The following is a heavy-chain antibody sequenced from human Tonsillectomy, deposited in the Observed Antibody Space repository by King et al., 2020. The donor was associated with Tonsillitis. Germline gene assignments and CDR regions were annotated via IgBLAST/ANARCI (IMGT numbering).Heavy chain of an antibody. D-gene: IGHD4-17*01. J-gene: IGHJ4*02. CDR2: IYSGGSST. CDR1: GFTFSSYA. Sequence: VQLVESGGGLVQPGGSLRLSCAASGFTFSSYAMSWVRQAPGKGLEWVSVIYSGGSSTFYADSVKGRFTISRDNSRNTLYLQMNSLRAEDTAVYYCAKERDGDYPVADYWGQGTLVTVSS. CDR3: AKERDGDYPVADY. V-gene: IGHV3-23*03.